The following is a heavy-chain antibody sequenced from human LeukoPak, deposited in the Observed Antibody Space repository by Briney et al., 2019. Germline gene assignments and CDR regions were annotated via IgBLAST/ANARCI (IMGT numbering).Heavy chain of an antibody. D-gene: IGHD3-3*01. CDR3: ARVVRSFEWLPNYYYMDV. V-gene: IGHV1-8*01. CDR1: GYTFTSHD. J-gene: IGHJ6*03. Sequence: ASVKVSCKASGYTFTSHDINWVRQATGQGLEWMGWMNPNSGNTGYAQKFQGRVTMTRNTSISTAYMELSSLRSEDTAVYYCARVVRSFEWLPNYYYMDVWGNGTTVTISS. CDR2: MNPNSGNT.